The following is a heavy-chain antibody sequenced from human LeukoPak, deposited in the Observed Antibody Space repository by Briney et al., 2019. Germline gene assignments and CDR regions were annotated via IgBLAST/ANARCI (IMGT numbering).Heavy chain of an antibody. Sequence: PSETLSLTCAVYGGSFSGYYWSWIRQPPGKGREGIGEINHSGSTNYNPSLKSRVTISVDTSKNQFSLKLSSVTAADTAVYYCARGRLPAAFDPWGQGTLVTVSS. CDR3: ARGRLPAAFDP. D-gene: IGHD2-2*01. J-gene: IGHJ5*02. CDR1: GGSFSGYY. V-gene: IGHV4-34*01. CDR2: INHSGST.